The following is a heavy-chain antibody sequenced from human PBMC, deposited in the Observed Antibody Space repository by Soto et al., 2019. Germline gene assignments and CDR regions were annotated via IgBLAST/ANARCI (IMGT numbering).Heavy chain of an antibody. J-gene: IGHJ5*02. CDR1: GFVSNDYD. Sequence: QVQLAESGGGVVQPGRSLRLSCATSGFVSNDYDIHWVRQAPGKGLAWLASISYDGSNKYYADPVKGRFTISRDNSKNTLSLQINSMGAEYTAVYYCARGIKGGLDAWGPGTLVTVSS. V-gene: IGHV3-30*03. CDR3: ARGIKGGLDA. D-gene: IGHD2-21*01. CDR2: ISYDGSNK.